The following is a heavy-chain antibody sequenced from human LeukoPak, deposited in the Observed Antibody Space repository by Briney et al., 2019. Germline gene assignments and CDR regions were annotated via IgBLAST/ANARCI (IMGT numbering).Heavy chain of an antibody. J-gene: IGHJ5*02. D-gene: IGHD6-13*01. CDR1: GGSISSYY. V-gene: IGHV4-59*01. CDR2: IYYTGST. Sequence: SETLSLTCTVSGGSISSYYWSWIRQPPGKGLEWIGYIYYTGSTKYNPSLKRRVTISVDTSKNQFYLNLSSVTAADTAIYYCARDLGRSSSWSKYTWFDPWGQGTLVTVSS. CDR3: ARDLGRSSSWSKYTWFDP.